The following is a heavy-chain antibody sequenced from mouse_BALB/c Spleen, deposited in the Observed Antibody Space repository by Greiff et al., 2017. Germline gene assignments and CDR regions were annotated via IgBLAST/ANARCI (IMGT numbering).Heavy chain of an antibody. Sequence: EVKLVESGPGLVKPSQSLSLTCTVTGYSITSDYAWNWIRQFPGNKLEWMGYISYSGSTSYNPSLKSRISITRDTSKNQFFLQLNSVTTEDTATYYCARKDAGYYYGSNWYFDVWGAGTTVTVSS. CDR2: ISYSGST. D-gene: IGHD1-1*01. CDR3: ARKDAGYYYGSNWYFDV. CDR1: GYSITSDYA. J-gene: IGHJ1*01. V-gene: IGHV3-2*02.